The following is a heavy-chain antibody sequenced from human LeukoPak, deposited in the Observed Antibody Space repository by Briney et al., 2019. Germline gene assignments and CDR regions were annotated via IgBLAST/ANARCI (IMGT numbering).Heavy chain of an antibody. CDR2: IYRSGTS. Sequence: SETLSLTFTVSGGSISSSSYYWGWIRQPPGKGLQWIASIYRSGTSSYNPSLKGRVTISVDTSKNDFSLNLRSVTAADTAMYYCARHRPGGGSNDYFDFWGQGVPVTVSS. CDR3: ARHRPGGGSNDYFDF. J-gene: IGHJ4*02. CDR1: GGSISSSSYY. D-gene: IGHD3-16*01. V-gene: IGHV4-39*01.